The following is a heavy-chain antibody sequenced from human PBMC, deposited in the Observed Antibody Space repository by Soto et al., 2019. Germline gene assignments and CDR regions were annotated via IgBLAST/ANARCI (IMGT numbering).Heavy chain of an antibody. CDR2: ISSSGGST. CDR3: AKEAGRDGYNVDY. CDR1: GFTFSNYA. Sequence: EVQLLESGGGLVQPGGSLRLSCAASGFTFSNYAMSWVRQAPGKGLEWVSSISSSGGSTYYADSVKGRFTISRDNSKNTLYLQMNSLRAEGTAVYYCAKEAGRDGYNVDYWGQGTLVTVSS. J-gene: IGHJ4*02. V-gene: IGHV3-23*01. D-gene: IGHD5-12*01.